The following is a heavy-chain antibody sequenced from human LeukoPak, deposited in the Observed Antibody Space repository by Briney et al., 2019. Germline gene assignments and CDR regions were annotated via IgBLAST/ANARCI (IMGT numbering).Heavy chain of an antibody. D-gene: IGHD3-10*01. J-gene: IGHJ3*02. V-gene: IGHV3-7*03. Sequence: GGSLRLSCAASGFTFSRYWMSWVRQAPGKGLEWVANIKQDGSEKYYVDSVKGRFTISRDNAKNSLYLQMNSLRAEDTAVYYCARDRVPMVRGTRGASDIWGQGTMVTVSS. CDR2: IKQDGSEK. CDR1: GFTFSRYW. CDR3: ARDRVPMVRGTRGASDI.